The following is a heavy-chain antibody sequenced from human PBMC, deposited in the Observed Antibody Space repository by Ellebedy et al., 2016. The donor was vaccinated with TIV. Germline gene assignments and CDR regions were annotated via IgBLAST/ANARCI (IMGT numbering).Heavy chain of an antibody. Sequence: GESLKISXAASGFTFSSYSMNWVRQAPGKGLEWVSYISSSSSTVYYADSVKGRFTISRDNAKNSLYLQMNSLRAEDTAVCYCARDASSLMVRGVFDYWGQGTLVTVSS. D-gene: IGHD3-10*01. CDR1: GFTFSSYS. CDR3: ARDASSLMVRGVFDY. J-gene: IGHJ4*02. CDR2: ISSSSSTV. V-gene: IGHV3-48*04.